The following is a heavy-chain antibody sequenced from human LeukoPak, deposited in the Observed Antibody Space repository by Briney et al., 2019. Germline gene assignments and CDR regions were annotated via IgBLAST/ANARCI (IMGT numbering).Heavy chain of an antibody. V-gene: IGHV1-69*13. CDR3: AGGPLGDYVWGSYRYTVDY. D-gene: IGHD3-16*02. Sequence: ASVKVSCKASGGTFSSYAISWVRQAPGQGLEWMGGIIPIFGTANYAQKLQGRVTITADESTSTAYMELSSLRSEDTAVYYCAGGPLGDYVWGSYRYTVDYWGQGTLVTVSS. CDR2: IIPIFGTA. CDR1: GGTFSSYA. J-gene: IGHJ4*02.